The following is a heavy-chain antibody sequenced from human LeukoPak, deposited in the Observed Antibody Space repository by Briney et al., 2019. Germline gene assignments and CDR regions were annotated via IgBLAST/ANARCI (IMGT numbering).Heavy chain of an antibody. CDR3: AKNIGGYNSHYFDY. CDR1: GYSFTMYS. Sequence: ASVKVSCKASGYSFTMYSMHWVRQAPGQGLEWMGIINPNGGAANYARKFLGRFTMTTDKPTSTVYMELSSLRPEDTAVYYCAKNIGGYNSHYFDYWGQGTLVTVSS. V-gene: IGHV1-46*01. D-gene: IGHD5-24*01. CDR2: INPNGGAA. J-gene: IGHJ4*02.